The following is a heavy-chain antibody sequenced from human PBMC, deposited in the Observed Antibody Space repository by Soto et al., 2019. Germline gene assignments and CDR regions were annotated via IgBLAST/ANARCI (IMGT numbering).Heavy chain of an antibody. CDR1: GFTFSSYG. J-gene: IGHJ4*02. D-gene: IGHD6-19*01. Sequence: QVQLVESGGGVVQPGRSLRLSCAASGFTFSSYGMHWVRQAPGKGLEWVAVISYDGSNKYYADSVKGRFTISRDNSKNTLYLQMNSLRAEDTAVYYCAKDRVWNQWLRFDYWGQGTLVTVSS. V-gene: IGHV3-30*18. CDR3: AKDRVWNQWLRFDY. CDR2: ISYDGSNK.